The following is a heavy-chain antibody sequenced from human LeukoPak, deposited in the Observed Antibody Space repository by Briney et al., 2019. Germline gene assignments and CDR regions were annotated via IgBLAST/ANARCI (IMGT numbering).Heavy chain of an antibody. Sequence: GESLKISCKGSGYSFTSYWIGWVRQMPGKGLEWMGIIYPGDSDTRYSPSFQGQVTISADKSISTAYLQWSSLKASDTAMYYCARHFYGSSGRQGSTADGEQNHGGFDYWGQGTLVTVSS. CDR2: IYPGDSDT. V-gene: IGHV5-51*01. CDR3: ARHFYGSSGRQGSTADGEQNHGGFDY. J-gene: IGHJ4*02. D-gene: IGHD3-22*01. CDR1: GYSFTSYW.